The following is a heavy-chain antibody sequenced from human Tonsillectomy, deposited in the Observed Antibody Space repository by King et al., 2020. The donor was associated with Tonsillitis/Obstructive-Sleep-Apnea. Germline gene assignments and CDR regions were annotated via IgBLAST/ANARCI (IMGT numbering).Heavy chain of an antibody. CDR3: ARNDPDYGDPPGS. CDR1: GFIFRSHW. CDR2: IKQDGSQK. D-gene: IGHD4-17*01. V-gene: IGHV3-7*04. J-gene: IGHJ5*02. Sequence: VQLVESGGGLGQPGGSLRLSCAASGFIFRSHWMSWVRQAPGKGLDWVANIKQDGSQKYYVDSVKGRFTISRDNAGNSLYLQMNGPRVEDTAGYYCARNDPDYGDPPGSWGQGTLVSVSS.